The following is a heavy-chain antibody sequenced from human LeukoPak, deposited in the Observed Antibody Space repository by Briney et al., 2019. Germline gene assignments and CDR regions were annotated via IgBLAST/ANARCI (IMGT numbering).Heavy chain of an antibody. Sequence: PGGSLRLSCAASGFTFSSYAMTWVRQAPGKGLEWVSYISSSSTIIYYADSVKGRFTISRDNAKNSLYLQMNSLRDEDTAVYYCARERAAAGIYFFDYWGQGTLVTVSS. D-gene: IGHD6-13*01. CDR3: ARERAAAGIYFFDY. V-gene: IGHV3-48*02. J-gene: IGHJ4*02. CDR2: ISSSSTII. CDR1: GFTFSSYA.